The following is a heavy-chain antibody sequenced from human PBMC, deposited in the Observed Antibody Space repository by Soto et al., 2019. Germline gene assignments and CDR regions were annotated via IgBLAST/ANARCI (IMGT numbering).Heavy chain of an antibody. CDR1: GFTFSSNS. D-gene: IGHD3-10*01. CDR3: ARFSGSGGYFDY. V-gene: IGHV3-21*01. Sequence: EVQLVESGGGLVKPGGSLRLSCAASGFTFSSNSMNWVRQAPGKGLEWVSSISSSSSYIYYADSVKGRFTISRDNAKNSLYLQMNSLRAEDSAVYYCARFSGSGGYFDYWGQGTLVTVSS. CDR2: ISSSSSYI. J-gene: IGHJ4*02.